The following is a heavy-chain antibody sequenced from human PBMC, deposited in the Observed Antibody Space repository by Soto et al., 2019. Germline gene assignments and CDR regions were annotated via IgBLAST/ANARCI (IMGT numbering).Heavy chain of an antibody. D-gene: IGHD4-17*01. J-gene: IGHJ4*02. CDR2: IYYSGST. CDR1: GGSISSYY. Sequence: SETLSLTCTVSGGSISSYYWSWIRQPPGKGLEWIGYIYYSGSTNYNPSLKSRVTISVDTPKNQFSLKLSSVTAADTAVYYCARDGVDYGDYYFDYWGQGTLVTVSS. V-gene: IGHV4-59*12. CDR3: ARDGVDYGDYYFDY.